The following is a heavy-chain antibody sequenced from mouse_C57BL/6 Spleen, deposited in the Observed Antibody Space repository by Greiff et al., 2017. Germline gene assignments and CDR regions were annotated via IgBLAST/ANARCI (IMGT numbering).Heavy chain of an antibody. V-gene: IGHV1-50*01. CDR2: VDPSDSYT. CDR1: GYTFTSYW. Sequence: QVQLQQPGAELVKPGASVKLSCKASGYTFTSYWMQWVKQRPGQGLEWIGEVDPSDSYTNFNQKFKGKATLTVDTSSSTAYMQLSSLTSEDSAVYYCARERTGLFAYWGQGTLVTVSA. J-gene: IGHJ3*01. CDR3: ARERTGLFAY.